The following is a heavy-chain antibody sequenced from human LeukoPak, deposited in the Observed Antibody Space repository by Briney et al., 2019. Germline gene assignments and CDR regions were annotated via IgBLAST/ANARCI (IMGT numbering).Heavy chain of an antibody. CDR2: ISSASNTI. Sequence: GGSLRLSCAASGFTFSSYSMNWVRQAPGKGLEWVSYISSASNTIYYADSVKGRFTISRDNAKNSLYLQMNSLRAEDTAMYYCARDGWFGDYNWFDPWGQGTLVTVSS. D-gene: IGHD3-10*01. V-gene: IGHV3-48*01. CDR3: ARDGWFGDYNWFDP. J-gene: IGHJ5*02. CDR1: GFTFSSYS.